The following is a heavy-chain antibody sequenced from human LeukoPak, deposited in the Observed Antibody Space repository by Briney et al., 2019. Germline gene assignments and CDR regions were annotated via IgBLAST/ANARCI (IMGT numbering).Heavy chain of an antibody. D-gene: IGHD3-10*01. CDR2: IIPIFGTA. Sequence: SVKVSCKASGGTFSSYAISWVRQAPGQGLEWMGGIIPIFGTANYAQKFQGRVTITADESTSSAYMELSSLRSEDTAVYYCARERYGSGSYYILGFDYWGQGTLVTVSS. CDR3: ARERYGSGSYYILGFDY. J-gene: IGHJ4*02. CDR1: GGTFSSYA. V-gene: IGHV1-69*01.